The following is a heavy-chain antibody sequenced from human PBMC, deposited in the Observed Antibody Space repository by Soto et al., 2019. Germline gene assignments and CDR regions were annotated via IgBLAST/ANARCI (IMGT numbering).Heavy chain of an antibody. CDR1: GYSFTRYG. Sequence: ASVNVSCKASGYSFTRYGIAWARQAPGQGLEWMGWINTYNGNTNYAQNLQGRVTLTTDTSTSTAYMELTSLRSNDTAIYYCAMVDVYVTPSPQDVWGQGTTVTVSS. CDR2: INTYNGNT. V-gene: IGHV1-18*01. J-gene: IGHJ6*02. CDR3: AMVDVYVTPSPQDV. D-gene: IGHD3-16*01.